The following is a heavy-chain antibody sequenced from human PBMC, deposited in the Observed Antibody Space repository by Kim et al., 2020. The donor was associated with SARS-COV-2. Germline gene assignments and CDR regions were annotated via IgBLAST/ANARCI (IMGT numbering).Heavy chain of an antibody. Sequence: GGSLRLSCAASGFTFSSYGMHWVRQAPGKGLEWVAVIWYDGSNKYYADSVKGRFTISRDNSKNTLYLQMNSLRAEDTAVYYCVIAVAGYYYGMDVWGQGTTVTVSS. CDR1: GFTFSSYG. D-gene: IGHD6-19*01. J-gene: IGHJ6*02. CDR2: IWYDGSNK. CDR3: VIAVAGYYYGMDV. V-gene: IGHV3-33*01.